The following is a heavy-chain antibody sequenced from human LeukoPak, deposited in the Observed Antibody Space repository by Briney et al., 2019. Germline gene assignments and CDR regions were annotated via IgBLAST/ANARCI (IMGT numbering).Heavy chain of an antibody. V-gene: IGHV7-4-1*02. Sequence: ASVKVSCKASGYTFTSYAMNWVRQAPGQGLEWMGWLNTNTGNPTYAQGFTGRFVFSLDTSVSTAYLQISSLKAEDTAVYYCATLLPGIAVAGTPPGAFDIWGQGTMVTVSS. CDR2: LNTNTGNP. CDR1: GYTFTSYA. J-gene: IGHJ3*02. D-gene: IGHD6-19*01. CDR3: ATLLPGIAVAGTPPGAFDI.